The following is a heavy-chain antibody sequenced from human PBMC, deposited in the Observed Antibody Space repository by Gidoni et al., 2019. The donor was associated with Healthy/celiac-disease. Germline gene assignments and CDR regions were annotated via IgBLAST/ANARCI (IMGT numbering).Heavy chain of an antibody. CDR1: GFTFSSYW. V-gene: IGHV3-74*01. Sequence: EVQLVESGGGLVQPGGSLRLSCAASGFTFSSYWMHWVRHAPGKGLVWVSRINSDGSSTSYADSVKGRFTISRDNAKNTLYLQMNSLRAEDTAVYYCARRRGIVGATRVTLPDYYGMDVWGQGTTVTVSS. CDR2: INSDGSST. D-gene: IGHD1-26*01. CDR3: ARRRGIVGATRVTLPDYYGMDV. J-gene: IGHJ6*02.